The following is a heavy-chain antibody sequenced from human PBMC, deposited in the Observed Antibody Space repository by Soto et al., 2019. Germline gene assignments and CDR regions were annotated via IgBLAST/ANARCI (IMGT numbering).Heavy chain of an antibody. Sequence: QVQMVQSGAEVKKPGASVKVSCKASNYSFSSFGISWMRQAPGQGLEWMAWINPSNDNTNYAQSLQGRVTLTTETSTSTAYMELRSLGSDDTAVYFCARDPFYSGSNLQVGYFDSWGQGTLVTVS. CDR3: ARDPFYSGSNLQVGYFDS. D-gene: IGHD1-26*01. CDR2: INPSNDNT. V-gene: IGHV1-18*01. CDR1: NYSFSSFG. J-gene: IGHJ4*02.